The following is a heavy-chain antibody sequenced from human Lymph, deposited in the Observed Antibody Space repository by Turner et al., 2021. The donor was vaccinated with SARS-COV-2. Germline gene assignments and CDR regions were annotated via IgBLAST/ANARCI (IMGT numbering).Heavy chain of an antibody. V-gene: IGHV3-30*04. CDR2: ISYDGRNN. J-gene: IGHJ2*01. D-gene: IGHD6-19*01. Sequence: VQLVESGGGVVQPGRYLSLSCAASGFTFSSYAMHWVRQAPGKGLEWVAVISYDGRNNYYADSVKVRFTISRDNSKNTLYLQMNSLRAEDTAVYYCARVGIAVAGMDWYFDLWGRGTLVTVSS. CDR3: ARVGIAVAGMDWYFDL. CDR1: GFTFSSYA.